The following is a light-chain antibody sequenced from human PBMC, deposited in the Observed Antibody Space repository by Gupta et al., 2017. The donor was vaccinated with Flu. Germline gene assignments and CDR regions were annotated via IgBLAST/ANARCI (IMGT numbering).Light chain of an antibody. CDR2: EKN. Sequence: QSVLTQPPSVYAAPGQKVTVSRSGSRSNIGNNHISWYQQFPGSAPKLLIYEKNKRPSGIPDRISGSKSGTSATLGITGLQTGDEANYYCGTWDNSLSAWVFGGGTKVTVL. J-gene: IGLJ3*02. CDR1: RSNIGNNH. V-gene: IGLV1-51*02. CDR3: GTWDNSLSAWV.